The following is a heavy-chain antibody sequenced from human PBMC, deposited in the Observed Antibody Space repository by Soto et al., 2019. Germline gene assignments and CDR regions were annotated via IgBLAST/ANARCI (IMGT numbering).Heavy chain of an antibody. D-gene: IGHD1-1*01. CDR2: IWYDGSNK. Sequence: QVQLVESGGGVVQPGRSLRLSCAASGFTFSSHGMHWVRQAPGKGLERVAVIWYDGSNKYYAESVKGRFTISRDNSKDMLYLQMNSLRADDTAVYYCARWSNNKVVDPWGQGTLVTVSS. J-gene: IGHJ5*02. CDR3: ARWSNNKVVDP. V-gene: IGHV3-33*01. CDR1: GFTFSSHG.